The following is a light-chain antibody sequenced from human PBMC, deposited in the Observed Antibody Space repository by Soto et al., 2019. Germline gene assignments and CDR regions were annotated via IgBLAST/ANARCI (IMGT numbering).Light chain of an antibody. CDR1: QSVSSY. V-gene: IGKV3-11*01. CDR2: DAS. Sequence: PGERATLSCRASQSVSSYLAWYQQKPGQAARLLIYDASNRATGIPARFSGSGSGTDFTLTISSLESEDFAVYYCQQRSKWPPWTFGQGTKV. CDR3: QQRSKWPPWT. J-gene: IGKJ1*01.